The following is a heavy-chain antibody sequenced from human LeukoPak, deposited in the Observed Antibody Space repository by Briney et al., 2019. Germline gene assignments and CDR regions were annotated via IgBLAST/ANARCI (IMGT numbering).Heavy chain of an antibody. D-gene: IGHD1-26*01. CDR3: AKGIVGATFFDY. CDR2: ISGSGGST. Sequence: GGSLRLSCAASGFTVSSNYMSWVRQAPGKGLEWVSAISGSGGSTYYADSVKGRFTISRDNSKNTLYLQMNSLRAEDTAVYYCAKGIVGATFFDYWGQGTLVTVSS. J-gene: IGHJ4*02. V-gene: IGHV3-23*01. CDR1: GFTVSSNY.